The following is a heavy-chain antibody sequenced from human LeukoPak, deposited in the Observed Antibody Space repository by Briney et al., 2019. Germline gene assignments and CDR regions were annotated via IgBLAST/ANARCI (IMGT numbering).Heavy chain of an antibody. J-gene: IGHJ3*02. V-gene: IGHV3-48*01. CDR2: IRTSSSTT. CDR3: AREYSSSSGRAFDI. Sequence: GGSLRLSCAASGFTFSSYGMNWVRQAPGKGPEWVSYIRTSSSTTYYADSVKGRFTISRDNANNSLYLQMSSLRPEDTAVYYCAREYSSSSGRAFDIWGQGTMVTVSS. CDR1: GFTFSSYG. D-gene: IGHD6-6*01.